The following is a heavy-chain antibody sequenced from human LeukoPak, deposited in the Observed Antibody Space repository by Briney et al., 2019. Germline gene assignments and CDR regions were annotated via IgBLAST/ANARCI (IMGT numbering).Heavy chain of an antibody. CDR1: GGSFSGYY. Sequence: SETLSLTCAVYGGSFSGYYWSWIRQPPGKGLEWIGEINHSGSTYYNPSLKSRVTISVGTSKNQFSLKLSSVTAADTAVYYCASTPTEYCSSTSCYENDYWGQGTLVTVSS. J-gene: IGHJ4*02. CDR3: ASTPTEYCSSTSCYENDY. D-gene: IGHD2-2*01. CDR2: INHSGST. V-gene: IGHV4-34*01.